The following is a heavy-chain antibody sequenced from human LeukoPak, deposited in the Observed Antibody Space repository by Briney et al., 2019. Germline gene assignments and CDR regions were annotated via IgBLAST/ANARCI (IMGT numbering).Heavy chain of an antibody. CDR1: GYTFTNYG. Sequence: ASVKASCKTSGYTFTNYGMHWVRQAPRQSPEWMGWINTGKGNSKSSQKFKDRVTLTRDTSASTAYMELNSLSSEDTAVYYCARVPLDDASGHYYPHWGQGTLVTVSS. D-gene: IGHD3-22*01. V-gene: IGHV1-3*04. J-gene: IGHJ1*01. CDR2: INTGKGNS. CDR3: ARVPLDDASGHYYPH.